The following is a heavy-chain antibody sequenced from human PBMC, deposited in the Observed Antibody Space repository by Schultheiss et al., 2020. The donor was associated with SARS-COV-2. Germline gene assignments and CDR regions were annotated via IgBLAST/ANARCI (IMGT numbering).Heavy chain of an antibody. CDR3: ARGGPGRYFDY. D-gene: IGHD3-9*01. CDR2: IYYSGST. V-gene: IGHV4-59*01. Sequence: SETLSLTCSVSGGSMSSYYWSWIRQPPGKGLEWIGYIYYSGSTNYNPSLKSRVTISVDTSKNQFSLKLSSVTAADTAVYYCARGGPGRYFDYWGQGTLVTVSS. CDR1: GGSMSSYY. J-gene: IGHJ4*02.